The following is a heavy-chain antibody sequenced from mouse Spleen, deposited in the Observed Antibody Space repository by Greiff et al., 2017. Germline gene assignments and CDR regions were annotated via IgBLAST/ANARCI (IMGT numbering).Heavy chain of an antibody. J-gene: IGHJ4*01. Sequence: EVQLQQSGPELVKPGASVKIPCKASGYTFTDYNMDWVKQSHGKSLEWIGDINPNNGGTIYNQKFKGKATLTVDKSSSTAYMELRSLTSEDTAVYYCARWDYDGEGYYYAMDYWGQGTSVTVSS. D-gene: IGHD2-4*01. CDR1: GYTFTDYN. V-gene: IGHV1-18*01. CDR3: ARWDYDGEGYYYAMDY. CDR2: INPNNGGT.